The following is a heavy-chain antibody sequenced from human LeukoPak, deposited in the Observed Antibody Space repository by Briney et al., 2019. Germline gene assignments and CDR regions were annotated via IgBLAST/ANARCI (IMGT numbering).Heavy chain of an antibody. CDR1: GGTFSSYT. CDR2: IIPTLGIA. V-gene: IGHV1-69*02. CDR3: ARVRCECGVAVVPAATVVGAWFDP. Sequence: SVKVSCKASGGTFSSYTISWVRQAPGQGLEWMGRIIPTLGIANYAQKFQGRVTITADKSTSTAYMELSSLRSEDTAVYYCARVRCECGVAVVPAATVVGAWFDPWGQGTLVTVSS. D-gene: IGHD2-2*01. J-gene: IGHJ5*02.